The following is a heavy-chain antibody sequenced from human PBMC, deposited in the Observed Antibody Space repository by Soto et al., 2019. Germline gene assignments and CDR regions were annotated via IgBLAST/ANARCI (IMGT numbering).Heavy chain of an antibody. D-gene: IGHD1-1*01. CDR3: AKDRSGTTADAFDI. V-gene: IGHV3-23*01. J-gene: IGHJ3*02. CDR1: GLPFSTYA. Sequence: EVQLLESGGGLVQPGGSLRLSCAASGLPFSTYALNWVRQAPGKGLEWVSTITNSGGITYYADSVKGRFTISRDNSQNTLYLQMNSLRAEDTAIYYCAKDRSGTTADAFDIWVQGTMVTVSS. CDR2: ITNSGGIT.